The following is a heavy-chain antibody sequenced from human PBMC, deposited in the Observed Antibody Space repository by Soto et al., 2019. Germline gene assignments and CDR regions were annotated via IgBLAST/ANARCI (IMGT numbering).Heavy chain of an antibody. Sequence: ASVKVSCKASGGTFSSYAISWVRQAPGQGLEWMGGIIPIFGTANYAQKFQGRVTITADESTSTAYMELSSLRSEDTAVYYCARDRIAVAGMVYNWLDPWRQRTLVTVSS. CDR1: GGTFSSYA. CDR2: IIPIFGTA. D-gene: IGHD6-19*01. J-gene: IGHJ5*02. V-gene: IGHV1-69*13. CDR3: ARDRIAVAGMVYNWLDP.